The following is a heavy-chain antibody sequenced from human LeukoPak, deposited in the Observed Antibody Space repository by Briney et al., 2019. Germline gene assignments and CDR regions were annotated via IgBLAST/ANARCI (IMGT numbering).Heavy chain of an antibody. D-gene: IGHD5/OR15-5a*01. CDR1: GYTFTGYY. CDR2: INPNSGGT. CDR3: ARDTGGGSTFMDV. V-gene: IGHV1-2*02. Sequence: ASVKVSCKASGYTFTGYYMHWVRQAPGQGLEWMGWINPNSGGTSYAQKFQGRVTMTRDTSISTAYMELSRLRSDDTAVYYCARDTGGGSTFMDVWGQGTTVTVSS. J-gene: IGHJ6*02.